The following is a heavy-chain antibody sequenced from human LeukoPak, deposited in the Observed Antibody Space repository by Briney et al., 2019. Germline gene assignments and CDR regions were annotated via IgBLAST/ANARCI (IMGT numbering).Heavy chain of an antibody. CDR1: GASISSYY. D-gene: IGHD5-12*01. J-gene: IGHJ4*02. CDR2: ISYSGST. V-gene: IGHV4-59*01. Sequence: SETLSLTCTVSGASISSYYWSWIRQPPGKGLEWIGYISYSGSTNYNPSLKSRITISVDTSKNRFSLKLKSVTAADTALYHCAIYSGYGYFDYWGQGTLVTVSS. CDR3: AIYSGYGYFDY.